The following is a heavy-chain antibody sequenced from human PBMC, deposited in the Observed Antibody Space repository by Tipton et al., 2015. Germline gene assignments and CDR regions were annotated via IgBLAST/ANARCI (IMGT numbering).Heavy chain of an antibody. J-gene: IGHJ4*02. CDR1: GVSISSRDYY. V-gene: IGHV4-39*01. CDR2: IYSSGST. CDR3: ATSNYYDTCWY. D-gene: IGHD3-22*01. Sequence: GLVKPSETLSLTCSVSGVSISSRDYYWGWIRQPPGKGLEWIGTIYSSGSTFYNPSLKSRLTMSLDTSKNQFNLNLSSVTAADRAVYYCATSNYYDTCWYWGQGTLVTVSS.